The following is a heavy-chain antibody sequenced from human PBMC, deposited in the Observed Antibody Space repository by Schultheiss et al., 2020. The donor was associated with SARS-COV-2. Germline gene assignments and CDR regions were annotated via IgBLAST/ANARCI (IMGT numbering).Heavy chain of an antibody. CDR3: ARDRWRGAFDI. J-gene: IGHJ3*02. V-gene: IGHV3-30*07. CDR2: ISYDGSNK. Sequence: GGSLRLSCAASGFTFSSYAMHWVRQAPGKGLEWVAVISYDGSNKYYADSVKGRFTISRDNSKNTLYLQMNSLRAEDTAVYYCARDRWRGAFDIWGQGTMVTVSS. CDR1: GFTFSSYA. D-gene: IGHD4-23*01.